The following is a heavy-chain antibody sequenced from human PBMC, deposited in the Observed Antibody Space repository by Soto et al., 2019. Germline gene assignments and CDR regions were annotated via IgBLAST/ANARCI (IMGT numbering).Heavy chain of an antibody. J-gene: IGHJ5*02. V-gene: IGHV4-30-2*01. CDR1: GGSIGGVGYA. CDR3: ARGQFYSGSGNFNNLMFDA. Sequence: TLSLTCAVSGGSIGGVGYAWSWIRQPPGGGLEGIGYIYHSGTFLKSPSLKTRLTMSLDMSNNQFSLTLNSMTAADTAVYYCARGQFYSGSGNFNNLMFDAWGQGIQVTVSS. D-gene: IGHD3-10*01. CDR2: IYHSGTF.